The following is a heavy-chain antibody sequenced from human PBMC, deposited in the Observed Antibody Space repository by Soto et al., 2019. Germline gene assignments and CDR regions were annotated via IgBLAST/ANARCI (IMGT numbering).Heavy chain of an antibody. CDR2: IIPIFGTA. V-gene: IGHV1-69*13. CDR3: AGHFRGGGPFDY. Sequence: AASVEVSCKASGGTFSSYAISWVRQAPGQGLEWMGGIIPIFGTANYAQKFQGRVTITADESTSTAYMELSSLRSEDTAVYYCAGHFRGGGPFDYWGQGTLVTVSS. J-gene: IGHJ4*02. D-gene: IGHD2-15*01. CDR1: GGTFSSYA.